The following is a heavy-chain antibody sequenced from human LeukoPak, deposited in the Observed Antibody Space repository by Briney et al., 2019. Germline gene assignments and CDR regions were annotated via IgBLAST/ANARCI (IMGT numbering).Heavy chain of an antibody. CDR3: ARVYSSSWTGFDY. CDR2: IYHSGST. V-gene: IGHV4-38-2*02. D-gene: IGHD6-13*01. J-gene: IGHJ4*02. CDR1: GYSISSGYY. Sequence: SETLSLTCTVSGYSISSGYYWGWIRQPPGQGLEWIGSIYHSGSTYYNPSLKSRVTISVDTSKNQFSLKLSSVTAADTAVYYCARVYSSSWTGFDYWGQGTLVTVSS.